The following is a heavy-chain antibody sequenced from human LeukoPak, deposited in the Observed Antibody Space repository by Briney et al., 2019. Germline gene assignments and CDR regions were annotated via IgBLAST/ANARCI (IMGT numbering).Heavy chain of an antibody. CDR3: ARHSGDENWNDVRY. CDR1: GGSISSYY. CDR2: IYYSGST. V-gene: IGHV4-59*08. J-gene: IGHJ4*02. D-gene: IGHD1-1*01. Sequence: PSETLSLTCTVSGGSISSYYWSWIRQPPGKGLEWIGYIYYSGSTNYNPSLKSRVTISVDTSKNQFSLKLSSVTAADTAVYYCARHSGDENWNDVRYWGQGTLVTVSS.